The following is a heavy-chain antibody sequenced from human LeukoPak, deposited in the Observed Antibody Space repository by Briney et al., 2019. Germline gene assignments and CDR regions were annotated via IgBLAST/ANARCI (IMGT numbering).Heavy chain of an antibody. CDR2: IYYSGST. D-gene: IGHD3-10*01. CDR1: GGSNSSGGYY. Sequence: SETLSLTCTVSGGSNSSGGYYWSWIRQHPGKGLEWIGYIYYSGSTYYNPSLKSRVTISVDTSKNQFSLKLSSVTAADTAVYYCARETPMVRGVNLAFDIWGQGTMVTVSS. J-gene: IGHJ3*02. CDR3: ARETPMVRGVNLAFDI. V-gene: IGHV4-31*03.